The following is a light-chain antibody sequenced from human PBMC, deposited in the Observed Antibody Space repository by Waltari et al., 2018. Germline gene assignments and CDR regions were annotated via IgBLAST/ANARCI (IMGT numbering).Light chain of an antibody. Sequence: QSALTQPASVSGSPGQSITISCTGTSRDVGGYNSLSWYQDHPGQAPKGIIYDVSNRPSGVSDRFSGSKSGNTASLTISGLQAEDEADYYCSSQSSNDVVLFGGGTKLTVL. J-gene: IGLJ2*01. CDR2: DVS. CDR1: SRDVGGYNS. CDR3: SSQSSNDVVL. V-gene: IGLV2-14*03.